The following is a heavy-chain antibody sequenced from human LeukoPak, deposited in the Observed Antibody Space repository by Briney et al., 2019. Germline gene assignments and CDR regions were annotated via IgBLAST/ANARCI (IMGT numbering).Heavy chain of an antibody. Sequence: ASVKVSCKASGGTFSSYAISWVRQAPGQGLEWMGGIIPIFGTANYAQKFQGRVTITADESTSTAYMELSSLRSEDTAVYYCAIENYDLWSGHSADAFDIWGQGTMVTVSS. CDR2: IIPIFGTA. CDR3: AIENYDLWSGHSADAFDI. D-gene: IGHD3-3*01. V-gene: IGHV1-69*13. J-gene: IGHJ3*02. CDR1: GGTFSSYA.